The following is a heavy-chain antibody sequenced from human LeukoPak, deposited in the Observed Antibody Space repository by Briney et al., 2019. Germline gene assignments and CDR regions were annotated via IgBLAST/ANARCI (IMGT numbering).Heavy chain of an antibody. D-gene: IGHD2-21*01. V-gene: IGHV3-23*01. CDR3: VKIAPDLP. Sequence: PGGSLRLSCTVSGFTVSSNSMSWVRQAPGKGLEWVSAISDNGGSIFYADSVKGRFTISRDNSKNSLYLQMNSLRADDTAVYYCVKIAPDLPWGQGTLVTVS. CDR1: GFTVSSNS. J-gene: IGHJ5*02. CDR2: ISDNGGSI.